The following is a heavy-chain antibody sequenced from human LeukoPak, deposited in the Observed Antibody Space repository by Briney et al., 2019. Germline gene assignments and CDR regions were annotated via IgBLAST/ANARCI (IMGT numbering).Heavy chain of an antibody. V-gene: IGHV4-59*01. CDR3: AREYSTSSDGDYFDY. D-gene: IGHD6-6*01. CDR2: IYHSGST. J-gene: IGHJ4*02. CDR1: GASITTYY. Sequence: SETLSLTCTVSGASITTYYWTWIRQPPGKGLEWIGYIYHSGSTNYNPSLKSRVTISLDTSRNQFSLRLSSVTAADTAVYFCAREYSTSSDGDYFDYWGQGSLVTVSS.